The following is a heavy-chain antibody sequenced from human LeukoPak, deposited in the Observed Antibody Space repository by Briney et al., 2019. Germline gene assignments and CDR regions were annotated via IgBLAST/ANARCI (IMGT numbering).Heavy chain of an antibody. D-gene: IGHD3-16*01. CDR2: IVENGDIT. CDR3: GKEGGA. V-gene: IGHV3-23*01. J-gene: IGHJ5*02. Sequence: GGSLRLSCAASGFTFNNYAMSWVRQSPEKGLEWVSTIVENGDITLYADSVKGRFTISRDNSKDMVYLQMNSLKVEDTATYYCGKEGGAWGQGTKVTVSS. CDR1: GFTFNNYA.